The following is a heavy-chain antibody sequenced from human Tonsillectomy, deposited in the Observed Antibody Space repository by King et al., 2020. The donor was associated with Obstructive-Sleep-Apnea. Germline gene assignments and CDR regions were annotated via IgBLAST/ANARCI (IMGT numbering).Heavy chain of an antibody. CDR3: VRVGSYSLGS. J-gene: IGHJ4*02. V-gene: IGHV3-66*01. Sequence: VQLVESGGGLVQTGGSLRLSCAASGFTVSSNYVSWVRHALGKGLEGGSIICIGGSTDYAESVKGRFTISRDNSKNTLYLQMNSLRAEDTAVYYCVRVGSYSLGSWGQGTLVTVSS. CDR2: ICIGGST. CDR1: GFTVSSNY. D-gene: IGHD1-26*01.